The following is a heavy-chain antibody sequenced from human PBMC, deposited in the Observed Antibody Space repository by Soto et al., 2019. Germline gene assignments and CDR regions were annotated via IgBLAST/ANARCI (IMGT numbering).Heavy chain of an antibody. CDR2: IYSTGTT. J-gene: IGHJ4*02. V-gene: IGHV3-53*01. CDR1: GFTVGNNY. D-gene: IGHD3-10*01. CDR3: AKDGRGSGSHYNSFGY. Sequence: ESGGGLIQPGGSLKLSCAASGFTVGNNYMSWVRQAPGKGLVWVSLIYSTGTTKYADSVKGRFTVSRDNAKNTLYLQMNSLRAADTAVYYCAKDGRGSGSHYNSFGYGGQGTLVTVSS.